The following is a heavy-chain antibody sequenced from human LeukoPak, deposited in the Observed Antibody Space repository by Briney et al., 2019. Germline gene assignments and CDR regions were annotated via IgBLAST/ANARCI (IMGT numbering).Heavy chain of an antibody. J-gene: IGHJ3*02. CDR2: IYFSGTT. CDR3: AKDTDYSTEHDAFDI. Sequence: SETLSLTCTVSGGSISSSNYYWGWIRQPPGKGLEWIGSIYFSGTTYYNPSLKSRVTISVDTSKNQSSLKLSSVTAADTAVYYCAKDTDYSTEHDAFDIWGQGTMVTVSS. V-gene: IGHV4-39*07. CDR1: GGSISSSNYY. D-gene: IGHD4-11*01.